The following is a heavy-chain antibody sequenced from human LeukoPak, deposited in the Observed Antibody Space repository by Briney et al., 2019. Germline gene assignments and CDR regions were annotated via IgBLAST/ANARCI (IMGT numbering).Heavy chain of an antibody. J-gene: IGHJ3*02. CDR2: INSDGSST. CDR3: AKDRLSGSYYDGAFDI. D-gene: IGHD1-26*01. V-gene: IGHV3-74*01. CDR1: GFTFSSYW. Sequence: PGGSLRLSCAASGFTFSSYWMHWVRQAPGKGLVWVSRINSDGSSTSYADSVKGRFTISRDNSKNTLYLQMNSLRAEDTAVYYCAKDRLSGSYYDGAFDIWGQGTMVTVSS.